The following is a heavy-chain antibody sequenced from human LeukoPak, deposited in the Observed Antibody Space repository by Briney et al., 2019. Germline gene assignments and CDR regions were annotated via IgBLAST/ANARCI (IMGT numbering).Heavy chain of an antibody. D-gene: IGHD4-23*01. V-gene: IGHV4-59*11. J-gene: IGHJ6*03. CDR1: GGSISSHY. Sequence: SETLSLTCTVSGGSISSHYWSWIRQPPGEGLEWIGYIYYSGSTNYNPSLKSRVTISVDTSKNQFSLKLSSVTAADTAVYYCARGVTPYSYMDVWGKGTTVTVSS. CDR2: IYYSGST. CDR3: ARGVTPYSYMDV.